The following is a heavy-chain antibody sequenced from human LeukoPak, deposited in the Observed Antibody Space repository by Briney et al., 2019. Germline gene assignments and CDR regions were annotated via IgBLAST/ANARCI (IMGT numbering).Heavy chain of an antibody. CDR2: IYSGGST. J-gene: IGHJ3*02. CDR1: GFTVSSNF. V-gene: IGHV3-66*01. CDR3: ARDREVGDGIDSFDI. Sequence: PGGSLRLSCAASGFTVSSNFMTWVRQAPGKGLEWVSVIYSGGSTYYAESVKGRFTISRDNSKNTLYLQMNSRRATDTAVYYCARDREVGDGIDSFDIWGQGTMVTVSS. D-gene: IGHD1-26*01.